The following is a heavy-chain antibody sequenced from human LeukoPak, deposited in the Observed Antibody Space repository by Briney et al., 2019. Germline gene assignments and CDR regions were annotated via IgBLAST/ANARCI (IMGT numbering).Heavy chain of an antibody. CDR1: GYTFTDYY. D-gene: IGHD2-8*02. Sequence: GASVKVSCKASGYTFTDYYMHWVRQAPGQGLEWMGWINAKSGDTKYAQKFQARVTMTRDTSITITYMEVSRLSSDDTAVYYCARQNTGQLDSWGQGTLVTVSS. V-gene: IGHV1-2*02. CDR3: ARQNTGQLDS. CDR2: INAKSGDT. J-gene: IGHJ5*01.